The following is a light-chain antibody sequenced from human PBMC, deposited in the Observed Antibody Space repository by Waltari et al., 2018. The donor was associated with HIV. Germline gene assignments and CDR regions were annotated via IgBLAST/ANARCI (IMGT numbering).Light chain of an antibody. V-gene: IGLV2-14*01. CDR2: EVS. CDR3: SSYTSSSTLRV. Sequence: QSALTQPASVSGSPGQSITISCTGTSSDVGGYNYVSWYQQHPGKAPKLMIYEVSNRPSWVSNRFSGSKSGNTASLTISGRQAEDEADYYCSSYTSSSTLRVFGGGTKLTVL. CDR1: SSDVGGYNY. J-gene: IGLJ3*02.